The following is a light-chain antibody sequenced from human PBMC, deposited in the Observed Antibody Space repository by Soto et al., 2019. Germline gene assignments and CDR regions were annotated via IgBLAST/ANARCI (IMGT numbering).Light chain of an antibody. J-gene: IGLJ1*01. CDR3: SSYSSSCTYV. Sequence: QSALTQPPSVSGSPGQSVAISCTGTSSDVGNSNGVSWYQQPPGTAPKLMVYDVSNRPSGVPDRFSGSKSGNTASLTISGLQAEYEADYYCSSYSSSCTYVFGTGTKVTVL. CDR2: DVS. V-gene: IGLV2-18*02. CDR1: SSDVGNSNG.